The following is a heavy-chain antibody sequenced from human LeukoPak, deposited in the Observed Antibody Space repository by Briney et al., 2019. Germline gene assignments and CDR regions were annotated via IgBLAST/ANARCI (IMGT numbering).Heavy chain of an antibody. CDR3: AREDLVRGVPDAFDI. D-gene: IGHD3-10*01. J-gene: IGHJ3*02. V-gene: IGHV4-30-2*01. CDR2: IYHSGST. CDR1: GGSISSGGYS. Sequence: SETLSLTCAVSGGSISSGGYSWSWIRQPPGKGLEWIGYIYHSGSTYYNPSLKSRVTISVDRSKNQFSLKLSSVTAADTAVYYCAREDLVRGVPDAFDIWGQGTMVTVSS.